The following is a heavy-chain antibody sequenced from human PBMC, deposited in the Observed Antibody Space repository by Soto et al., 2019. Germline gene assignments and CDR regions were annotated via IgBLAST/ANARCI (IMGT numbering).Heavy chain of an antibody. CDR2: IIPIFGAA. D-gene: IGHD4-4*01. V-gene: IGHV1-69*12. Sequence: VQLGQSGAEVKRPGSSVKVSCKASGGTFSSYAISWVRQAPGQGLEWMGGIIPIFGAANYAQKFQGRVTITADESTSTAYMELSSLRSEDTAVYYCASLPSSNRYYYGMDVWGQGTTVTVSS. CDR1: GGTFSSYA. J-gene: IGHJ6*02. CDR3: ASLPSSNRYYYGMDV.